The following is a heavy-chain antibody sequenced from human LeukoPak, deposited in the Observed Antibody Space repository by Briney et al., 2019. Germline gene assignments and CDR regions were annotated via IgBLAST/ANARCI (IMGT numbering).Heavy chain of an antibody. CDR3: AIGRGPRTNYYYLLF. Sequence: ASVNVSCKASGYTHNTNDIHCLRQAAGHGLEWMGRMNPNNGETVYAQKFQGRVSMTMATSATAAYMELSGLKSEDTAVYFCAIGRGPRTNYYYLLFWG. V-gene: IGHV1-8*01. D-gene: IGHD3-22*01. CDR2: MNPNNGET. J-gene: IGHJ2*01. CDR1: GYTHNTND.